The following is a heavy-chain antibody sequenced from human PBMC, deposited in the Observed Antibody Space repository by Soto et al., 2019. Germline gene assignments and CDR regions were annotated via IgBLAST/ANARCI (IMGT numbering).Heavy chain of an antibody. D-gene: IGHD5-12*01. J-gene: IGHJ4*02. CDR2: INHRGST. Sequence: PSETLSLTCAVYGGSFSGYYWSWFRQPPGKGLAWIGEINHRGSTKYNLSLKSRVTISVDTSKNQFSLKLSSVNAADTAVYYCARATDVVAGGYWGQGSLVTSPQ. CDR3: ARATDVVAGGY. V-gene: IGHV4-34*01. CDR1: GGSFSGYY.